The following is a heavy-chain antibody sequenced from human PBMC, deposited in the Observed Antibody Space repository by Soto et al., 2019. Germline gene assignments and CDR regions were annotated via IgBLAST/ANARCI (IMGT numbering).Heavy chain of an antibody. CDR2: ISAYNGNT. V-gene: IGHV1-18*01. CDR1: GYTFSSYG. CDR3: ARSIAAAVDLDY. Sequence: QVQLVQSGAEVKKPGASVKVSCKASGYTFSSYGISWVRQAPGQGLEWMGWISAYNGNTNYAQKLQGRVTMTTATSKSTAYMEVRSLRSDDTAVYYCARSIAAAVDLDYWGQGTLVTVSS. D-gene: IGHD6-13*01. J-gene: IGHJ4*02.